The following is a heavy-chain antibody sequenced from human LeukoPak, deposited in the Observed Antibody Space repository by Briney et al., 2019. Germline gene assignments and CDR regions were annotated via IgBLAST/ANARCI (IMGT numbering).Heavy chain of an antibody. J-gene: IGHJ4*02. D-gene: IGHD2-15*01. V-gene: IGHV4-59*01. CDR2: IYYSGST. CDR1: GDSISRYY. Sequence: SEALSLTCTVSGDSISRYYWNWIRQSPGKGLEWIGYIYYSGSTNYNPSLQSRVTISVDTSKNQFSLKLSSVTAADTAVYYCVRAGWYNFDSWGQGTLVTVSS. CDR3: VRAGWYNFDS.